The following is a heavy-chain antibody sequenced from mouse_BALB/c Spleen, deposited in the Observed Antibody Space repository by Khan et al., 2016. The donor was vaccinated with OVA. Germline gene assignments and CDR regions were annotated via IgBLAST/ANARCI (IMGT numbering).Heavy chain of an antibody. Sequence: VQLQQSGPELVKPGASVKMSCKASGCTFTSYVMHWVKQKPGQGLEWIGYINPYNDGTKYNEKFKSKATLTSDKSSSTAYMELSSRTSEDSAVYYCERACYYYGSSGAAYWGQGTLVTVSA. CDR2: INPYNDGT. J-gene: IGHJ3*01. D-gene: IGHD1-1*01. V-gene: IGHV1S136*01. CDR3: ERACYYYGSSGAAY. CDR1: GCTFTSYV.